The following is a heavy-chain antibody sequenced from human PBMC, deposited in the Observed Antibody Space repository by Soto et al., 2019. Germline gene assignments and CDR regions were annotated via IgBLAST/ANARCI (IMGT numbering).Heavy chain of an antibody. CDR2: ISAYNGNT. Sequence: GDSVKVSCKASGYTFTSYGISWVRQAPGQGLEWMGWISAYNGNTNYAQKLQGRVTMTTDTSTSTAYMELRSLRSDDTAVYYCARASSLRGRLQNDYWGQGTLVTVSS. CDR3: ARASSLRGRLQNDY. V-gene: IGHV1-18*01. J-gene: IGHJ4*02. D-gene: IGHD1-1*01. CDR1: GYTFTSYG.